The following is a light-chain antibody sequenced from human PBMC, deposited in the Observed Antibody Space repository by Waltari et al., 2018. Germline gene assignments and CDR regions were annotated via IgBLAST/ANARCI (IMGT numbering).Light chain of an antibody. CDR2: KAS. V-gene: IGKV1-5*03. CDR1: QSISSW. Sequence: DIQMAQSPSTLYASVGDRVTITCRASQSISSWLAWYQQKPGKALKLLIYKASSLESGVPSRFSGSGSWTEFTLTISSLQPDDFATYYCQQYNSYWTFGQGTKVEIK. J-gene: IGKJ1*01. CDR3: QQYNSYWT.